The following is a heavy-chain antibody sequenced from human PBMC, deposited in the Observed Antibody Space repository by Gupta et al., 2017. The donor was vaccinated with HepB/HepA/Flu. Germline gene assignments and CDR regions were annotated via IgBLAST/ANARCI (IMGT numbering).Heavy chain of an antibody. D-gene: IGHD6-19*01. CDR2: INPSGGST. CDR1: GDTFTSYY. J-gene: IGHJ4*02. CDR3: AGGYSSDPNGLDY. V-gene: IGHV1-46*01. Sequence: VQPGSDGKKPGASVKGSCKPSGDTFTSYYMHCVRQAPGQGLEWMGIINPSGGSTSYAQKFQGRVTMTRDTSTSTVYMELSSLRSEDTAVYYCAGGYSSDPNGLDYWGQGTLVTVSS.